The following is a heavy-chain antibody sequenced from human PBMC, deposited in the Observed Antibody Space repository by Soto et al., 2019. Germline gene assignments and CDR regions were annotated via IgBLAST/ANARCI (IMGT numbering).Heavy chain of an antibody. J-gene: IGHJ5*02. CDR3: ARDVSSSRYKLEYKLFDP. Sequence: SETLSLTCTVSGASISSFYWSWIRQAPGKGLEWIGYTYNNEATNYNPSLKTQVNISIDASKNQVSLKLNSVTATNTAVYYCARDVSSSRYKLEYKLFDPSDQVVPVTDST. CDR2: TYNNEAT. D-gene: IGHD6-13*01. CDR1: GASISSFY. V-gene: IGHV4-59*01.